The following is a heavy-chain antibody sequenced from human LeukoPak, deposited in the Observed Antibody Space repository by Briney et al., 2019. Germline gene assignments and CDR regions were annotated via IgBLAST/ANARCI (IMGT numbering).Heavy chain of an antibody. CDR1: GGSISSYY. J-gene: IGHJ3*02. Sequence: SETLSLTCTVSGGSISSYYWSWIRQPPGKGLEWIGYIYYSGSTNYNPSLKSRVTISVDTSKNQFSLKLSSVTAADTAVYYCARRRGDYYDSSGYYRDAFDIWGQGTMVTVSS. V-gene: IGHV4-59*08. CDR2: IYYSGST. D-gene: IGHD3-22*01. CDR3: ARRRGDYYDSSGYYRDAFDI.